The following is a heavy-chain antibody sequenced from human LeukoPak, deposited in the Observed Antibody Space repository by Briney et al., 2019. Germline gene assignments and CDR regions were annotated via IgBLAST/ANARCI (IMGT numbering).Heavy chain of an antibody. V-gene: IGHV3-23*01. CDR1: GFTFSSSA. CDR2: ISGSGGNT. J-gene: IGHJ6*03. CDR3: AKDGYLSPPFKYYYYYYYMDV. Sequence: GGSLRLSFSASGFTFSSSAMSWVRQAPGKGLEWLSAISGSGGNTYYADSVKGRFTISRDNSTNTLFLQMNSLRAEDTAVYYCAKDGYLSPPFKYYYYYYYMDVWGKGTTATISS. D-gene: IGHD1-1*01.